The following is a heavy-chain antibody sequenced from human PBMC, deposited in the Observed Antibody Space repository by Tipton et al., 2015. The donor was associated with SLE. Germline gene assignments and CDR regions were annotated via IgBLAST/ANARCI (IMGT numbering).Heavy chain of an antibody. Sequence: TLSLTCTVSGGSISSSSYYWSWIRQPAGKGLEWIGRVYSTGSTNYNPSLKSRVTMSADTSKNQFSLNLNSVTAADTAFYYCARIGYSKDDVWGQGTTVTVSS. J-gene: IGHJ6*02. V-gene: IGHV4-61*02. CDR3: ARIGYSKDDV. D-gene: IGHD4-11*01. CDR2: VYSTGST. CDR1: GGSISSSSYY.